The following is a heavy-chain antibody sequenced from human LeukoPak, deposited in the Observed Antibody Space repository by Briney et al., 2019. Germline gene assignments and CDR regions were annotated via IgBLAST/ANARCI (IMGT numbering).Heavy chain of an antibody. CDR3: ARDYDSSGYHDY. J-gene: IGHJ4*02. V-gene: IGHV3-30*04. Sequence: GGSLRLSCAASGFTFSSYAMHWVRQAPSKGLEWVAVISYDGSNKYYADSVKGRFTISRDNSKNTLYPQMNSLRAEDTAVYYCARDYDSSGYHDYWGQGTLVTVSS. D-gene: IGHD3-22*01. CDR1: GFTFSSYA. CDR2: ISYDGSNK.